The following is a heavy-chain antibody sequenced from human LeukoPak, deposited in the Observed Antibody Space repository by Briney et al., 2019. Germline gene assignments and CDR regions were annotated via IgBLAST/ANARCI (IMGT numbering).Heavy chain of an antibody. D-gene: IGHD6-13*01. J-gene: IGHJ4*02. V-gene: IGHV4-30-4*07. CDR3: ARDRGWGSWGIFDY. Sequence: SQTLSLTCAVSGVSISNGGYSWSWIRQPPGKGLEWIGYIYYIGNTYYNPSLKSRVTISVDTSKNQFSLKLSSVTAADTALYYCARDRGWGSWGIFDYWGQGTLVTVSS. CDR2: IYYIGNT. CDR1: GVSISNGGYS.